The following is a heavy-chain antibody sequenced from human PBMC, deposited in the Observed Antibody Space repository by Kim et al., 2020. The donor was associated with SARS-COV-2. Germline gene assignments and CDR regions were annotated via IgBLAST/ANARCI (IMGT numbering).Heavy chain of an antibody. D-gene: IGHD3-10*01. J-gene: IGHJ4*02. Sequence: GGSLRLSCAASGFTFSSYGMHWVRQAPGKGLEWVAVIWYDGSNKYYADSVKGRFTISRDNSKNTLYLQMNSLRAEDTAVYYCARAIGGEPYDYWGQGTLVTVSS. CDR2: IWYDGSNK. CDR3: ARAIGGEPYDY. V-gene: IGHV3-33*01. CDR1: GFTFSSYG.